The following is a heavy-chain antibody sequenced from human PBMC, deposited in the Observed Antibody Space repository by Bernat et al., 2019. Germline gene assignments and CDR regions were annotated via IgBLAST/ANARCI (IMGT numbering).Heavy chain of an antibody. CDR2: INQDGGET. D-gene: IGHD3-22*01. J-gene: IGHJ6*02. Sequence: QLVESGGGLAQPGGSLRLSCAASGFTFNTYWMNWARQAPGKGLESVAIINQDGGETYTVGSVKGRFTIARDNARNTLSLQINDPGVEDTAVYYCARERGEDTYGLYDSTAYFDFYGMDVWDQGTTVNVSS. V-gene: IGHV3-7*03. CDR1: GFTFNTYW. CDR3: ARERGEDTYGLYDSTAYFDFYGMDV.